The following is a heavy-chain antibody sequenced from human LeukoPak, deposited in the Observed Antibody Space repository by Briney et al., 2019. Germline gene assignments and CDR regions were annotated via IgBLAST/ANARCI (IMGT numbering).Heavy chain of an antibody. D-gene: IGHD6-19*01. Sequence: SETLSLTCKVSGGSISTYYWSWFRQPPGKGLEWIGYIYNSGSATYNLSLKSRVTISVDTSKNQFSLKLTSVSTTDTAVYYCARHGSGWSFDYWGQGVLVTVSS. J-gene: IGHJ4*02. CDR3: ARHGSGWSFDY. V-gene: IGHV4-59*01. CDR1: GGSISTYY. CDR2: IYNSGSA.